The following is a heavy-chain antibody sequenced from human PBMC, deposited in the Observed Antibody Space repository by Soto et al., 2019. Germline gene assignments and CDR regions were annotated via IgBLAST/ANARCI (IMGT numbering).Heavy chain of an antibody. CDR1: GDSISSSGDY. CDR2: IYYSGTT. CDR3: AIRRGGSSLMGN. J-gene: IGHJ4*02. V-gene: IGHV4-39*02. D-gene: IGHD2-15*01. Sequence: QLQLRESGPGLVKPSETLSLTCTVSGDSISSSGDYWVWIRQTPGKGLEWIGAIYYSGTTYYNPSLKSRVTISLDTSKNHFSLKLNSVTAADTAVYYCAIRRGGSSLMGNWGQGNLVTVSS.